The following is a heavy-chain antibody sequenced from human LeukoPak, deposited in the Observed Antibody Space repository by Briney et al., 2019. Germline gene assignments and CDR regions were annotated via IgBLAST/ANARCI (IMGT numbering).Heavy chain of an antibody. Sequence: SETLSLTCTVSGGSSSSSSYYWGWIRQPPGKGLEWIGSIYYSGSTYYNPSLKSRVTISVDTSKNQFSLNLNSVTAADTAVYYCARGGAARLHFQNWGQGTLVTVSS. V-gene: IGHV4-39*07. CDR2: IYYSGST. J-gene: IGHJ1*01. CDR1: GGSSSSSSYY. CDR3: ARGGAARLHFQN. D-gene: IGHD6-6*01.